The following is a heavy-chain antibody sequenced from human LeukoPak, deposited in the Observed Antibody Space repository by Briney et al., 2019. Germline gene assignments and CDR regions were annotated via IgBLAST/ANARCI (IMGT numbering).Heavy chain of an antibody. Sequence: GGSLGLSCAASGFTFGSSAMSWVRQAPGKGLEWVSAISASGYATYYADSVKGRFTISRDNSKNTLFLQMNGLRAEDTAVFYCAKIFGSGSYNTPPAGYWGQGTLVTVSS. CDR2: ISASGYAT. CDR3: AKIFGSGSYNTPPAGY. J-gene: IGHJ4*02. V-gene: IGHV3-23*01. D-gene: IGHD3-10*01. CDR1: GFTFGSSA.